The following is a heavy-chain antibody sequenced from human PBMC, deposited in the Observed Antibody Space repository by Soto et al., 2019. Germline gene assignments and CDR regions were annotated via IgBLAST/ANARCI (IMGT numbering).Heavy chain of an antibody. CDR1: GFTFSSYG. CDR3: AREWGSSGWPSYYFDY. J-gene: IGHJ4*02. D-gene: IGHD6-19*01. V-gene: IGHV3-33*01. Sequence: GGSLRLSCAASGFTFSSYGMHWVRQAPGKGLEWVAVIWYDGSNKYYADSVKGRFTISRDNSKNTRYLQMNSLRAEDTAVYYCAREWGSSGWPSYYFDYWGQGTLVTVSS. CDR2: IWYDGSNK.